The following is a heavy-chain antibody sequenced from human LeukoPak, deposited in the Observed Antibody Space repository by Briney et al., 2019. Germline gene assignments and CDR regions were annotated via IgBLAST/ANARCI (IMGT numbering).Heavy chain of an antibody. Sequence: GGSLRLSCAASGFTFSNAWMSWVRQAPGKGLEWVGRIKSKTDGGTTDYAAPVKGRFTISRDDSKNTLSLQMNSLKTEDTAVYYCARDTGEDAFDIWGQGTMVTVSS. CDR2: IKSKTDGGTT. CDR1: GFTFSNAW. D-gene: IGHD1-1*01. V-gene: IGHV3-15*01. CDR3: ARDTGEDAFDI. J-gene: IGHJ3*02.